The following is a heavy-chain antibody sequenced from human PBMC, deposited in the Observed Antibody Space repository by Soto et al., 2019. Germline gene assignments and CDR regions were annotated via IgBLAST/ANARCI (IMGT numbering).Heavy chain of an antibody. D-gene: IGHD6-13*01. CDR2: TYYRSKWYN. V-gene: IGHV6-1*01. CDR3: ARAGVLGWDSSSDSYYYYYGMDV. Sequence: SQTLSLTCAISGDSVSSNSAAWNWIRQSPSRGLEWLGRTYYRSKWYNDYAVSVKSRITINPDTSKNQFSLQLNSVTPEDTAVYYCARAGVLGWDSSSDSYYYYYGMDVWGQGTTVTVSS. J-gene: IGHJ6*02. CDR1: GDSVSSNSAA.